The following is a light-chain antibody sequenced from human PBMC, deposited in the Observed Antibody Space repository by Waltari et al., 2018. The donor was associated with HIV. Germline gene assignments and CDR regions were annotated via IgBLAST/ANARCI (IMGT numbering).Light chain of an antibody. J-gene: IGLJ3*02. CDR1: SSDVGCYNF. CDR3: SSYAGRSTVM. CDR2: EHT. V-gene: IGLV2-8*01. Sequence: QSALTQPPSASGSPGPSVTISCTGTSSDVGCYNFVSWHQQHPGNAPKLLIVEHTRRPAGVPGRSSATSSCYAASLTVGGLQADDEADYYGSSYAGRSTVMFGGGTKLTVL.